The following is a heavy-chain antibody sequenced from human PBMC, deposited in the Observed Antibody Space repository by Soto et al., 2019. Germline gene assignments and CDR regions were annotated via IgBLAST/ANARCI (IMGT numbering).Heavy chain of an antibody. CDR2: IYSGGST. V-gene: IGHV3-53*02. J-gene: IGHJ6*02. CDR3: ARPNWDYYYGMDV. CDR1: GFTVSSNY. Sequence: EVQLVETGGGLIQPGGSLRLSCAASGFTVSSNYMSWVRQAPGKGLEWVSVIYSGGSTYYADSVKGRFTISRDNSKNTLYLQMNSLRAEDTAVYYCARPNWDYYYGMDVWGQGTTVTVSS. D-gene: IGHD7-27*01.